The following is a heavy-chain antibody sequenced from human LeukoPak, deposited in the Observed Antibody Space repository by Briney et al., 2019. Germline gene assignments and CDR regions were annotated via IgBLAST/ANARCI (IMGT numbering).Heavy chain of an antibody. CDR1: PVTSSVYR. D-gene: IGHD3-16*01. Sequence: RGALRHSRVPSPVTSSVYRINWVSPAPRKGLEWISYIDTSSSTMYYTDSVMGRFTISRDNAKESLYLQMNSLRDEDTAVYYCAREDDSWGPNNLDLWGQGRMVTVSS. CDR2: IDTSSSTM. CDR3: AREDDSWGPNNLDL. J-gene: IGHJ3*01. V-gene: IGHV3-48*02.